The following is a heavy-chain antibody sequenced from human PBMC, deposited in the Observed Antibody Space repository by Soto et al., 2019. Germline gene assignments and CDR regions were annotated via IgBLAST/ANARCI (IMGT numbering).Heavy chain of an antibody. J-gene: IGHJ5*02. CDR2: INHSGST. CDR3: ARGRWYYYDFCSGYHKNWFDP. Sequence: SETLSLTCAVYGGSFSGYYWSWIRQPPGKGLEWIGEINHSGSTNYNPSLKSRVTISVDTSKNQFSLKLSSVTAADTAVYYCARGRWYYYDFCSGYHKNWFDPWGQGTLVTVSS. D-gene: IGHD3-3*01. V-gene: IGHV4-34*01. CDR1: GGSFSGYY.